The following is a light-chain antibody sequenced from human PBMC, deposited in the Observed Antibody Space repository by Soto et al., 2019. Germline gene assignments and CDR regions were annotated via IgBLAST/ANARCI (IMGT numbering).Light chain of an antibody. V-gene: IGKV3-15*01. CDR1: QSIENR. Sequence: IVMTQSPATLSVSPGERATLSCWASQSIENRLAWYQQRPGQAPRLLIYAASTRAAGIPARFSGSGSGTEFTLTISGLQSEDFGVYYCQEYRGWRAFGQGTKVDIK. J-gene: IGKJ1*01. CDR3: QEYRGWRA. CDR2: AAS.